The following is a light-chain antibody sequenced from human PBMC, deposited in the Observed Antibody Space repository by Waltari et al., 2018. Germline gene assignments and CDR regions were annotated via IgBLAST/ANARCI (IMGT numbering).Light chain of an antibody. Sequence: QSVLTQPPSVSGAPGQRVTISCTGSSPNIGAGYDVHWYQQLPGTAPTRLICGNSHRPAGVPDRFSGSTSGTSASLAISGLQSEDEADYYCAAWDDSLHGWVFGGGTKLTVL. CDR1: SPNIGAGYD. V-gene: IGLV1-40*01. CDR3: AAWDDSLHGWV. J-gene: IGLJ3*02. CDR2: GNS.